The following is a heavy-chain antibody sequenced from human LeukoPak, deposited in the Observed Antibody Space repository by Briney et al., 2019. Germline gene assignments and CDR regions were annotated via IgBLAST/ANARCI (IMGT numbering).Heavy chain of an antibody. D-gene: IGHD2-2*02. J-gene: IGHJ4*02. CDR2: IIPILGIA. V-gene: IGHV1-69*04. CDR3: AREGGGYCSSTSCYTFDY. CDR1: GGTFSSYT. Sequence: ASVKVSCKASGGTFSSYTISWVRQAPGQGLEWMGRIIPILGIANYAQKFQGRVTITADKSTSTAYMELSSPRSEDTAVYYCAREGGGYCSSTSCYTFDYWGQGTLVTVSS.